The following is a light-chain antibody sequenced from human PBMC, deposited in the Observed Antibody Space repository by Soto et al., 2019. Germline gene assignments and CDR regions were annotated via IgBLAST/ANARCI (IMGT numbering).Light chain of an antibody. Sequence: QSALTQPPSASGSPGQSVTISCTGTSSDVGAYDFVSWFQQHPGKAPKLIIFQVTKRPSGVPYRFSGSKSGNTASLTVSGLQAEDEADYYSSSYVVSYNWVFGGGTKLTVL. V-gene: IGLV2-8*01. CDR1: SSDVGAYDF. CDR3: SSYVVSYNWV. J-gene: IGLJ3*02. CDR2: QVT.